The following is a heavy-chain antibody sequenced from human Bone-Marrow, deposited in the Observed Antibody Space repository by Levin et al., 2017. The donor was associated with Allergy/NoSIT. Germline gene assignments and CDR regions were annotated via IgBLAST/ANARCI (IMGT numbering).Heavy chain of an antibody. J-gene: IGHJ5*01. Sequence: SETLSLTCTVSAASSGSSYWSWIRQSPGKGLEWIGYIHYTGSTNSNPSLKSRVTISLDTSQNHFSLTLTSVTAADTAVYYCARGDGWYTNSWFDSWGQGTLVTVSS. CDR2: IHYTGST. CDR3: ARGDGWYTNSWFDS. D-gene: IGHD6-19*01. V-gene: IGHV4-59*01. CDR1: AASSGSSY.